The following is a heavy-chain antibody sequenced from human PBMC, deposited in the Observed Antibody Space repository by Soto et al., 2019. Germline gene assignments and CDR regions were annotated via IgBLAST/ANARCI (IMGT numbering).Heavy chain of an antibody. CDR3: ARDTVDIVATTLYYFDY. D-gene: IGHD5-12*01. Sequence: VASVKVSCKASGYTFTSYGISWVRQAPGQGLEWMGWISAYNGNTNYAQKLQGRVTMTTDTSTSTAYMELRSLRSDDTAVYYCARDTVDIVATTLYYFDYWGQGTLVTVSS. CDR1: GYTFTSYG. CDR2: ISAYNGNT. J-gene: IGHJ4*02. V-gene: IGHV1-18*04.